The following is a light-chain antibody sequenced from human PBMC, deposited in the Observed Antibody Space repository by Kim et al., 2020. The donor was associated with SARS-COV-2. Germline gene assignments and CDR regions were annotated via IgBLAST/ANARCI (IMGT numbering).Light chain of an antibody. V-gene: IGLV3-10*01. J-gene: IGLJ3*02. CDR3: YSTDTSGDHRV. Sequence: SYELTQPPSVSVSPGQTARITCSGDAVPQKYAYWFQQKSGQAPVLVIYEDKKRPSGIPERFSGSTSGTMATLTVSGAQVEDEADYYCYSTDTSGDHRVFGGGTQLTVL. CDR2: EDK. CDR1: AVPQKY.